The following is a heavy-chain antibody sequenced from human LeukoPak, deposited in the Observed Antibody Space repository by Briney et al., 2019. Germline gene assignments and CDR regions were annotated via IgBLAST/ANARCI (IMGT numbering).Heavy chain of an antibody. Sequence: ASVKVSCKASGYTFTSYVINWVRQAPGQGLEWMGWISPYNGNTNYAQKLQGTVTMTTDTSTSTAYMELRSLRSDDTAVYYCARGRASGIVGYWGQGTLVTVSS. CDR3: ARGRASGIVGY. CDR2: ISPYNGNT. J-gene: IGHJ4*02. V-gene: IGHV1-18*01. CDR1: GYTFTSYV. D-gene: IGHD6-13*01.